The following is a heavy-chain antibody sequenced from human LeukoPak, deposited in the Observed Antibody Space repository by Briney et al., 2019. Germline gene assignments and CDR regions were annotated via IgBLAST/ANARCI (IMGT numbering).Heavy chain of an antibody. CDR3: ATTTVQDASDI. Sequence: SETLSLTCAVSGASISSSSYYCGWIRQSPGKGLEWTGSVYSSGTTYYNPSLTSRVSISVDTSKNQFSLKLRSVTAADTAVYYCATTTVQDASDIWGQGTMVTVSS. J-gene: IGHJ3*02. D-gene: IGHD4-17*01. CDR2: VYSSGTT. V-gene: IGHV4-39*01. CDR1: GASISSSSYY.